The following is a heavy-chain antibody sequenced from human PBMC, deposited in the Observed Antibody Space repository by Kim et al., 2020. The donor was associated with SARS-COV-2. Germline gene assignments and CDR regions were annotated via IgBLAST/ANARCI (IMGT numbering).Heavy chain of an antibody. D-gene: IGHD4-4*01. CDR3: ARDSGPYDYSNRLPFDY. CDR2: ISAYNGNT. CDR1: GYTFTSYG. J-gene: IGHJ4*02. Sequence: ASVKVSCKASGYTFTSYGISWVRQAPGQGLEWMGWISAYNGNTNYAQKLQGRVTMTTDTSTSTAYMELRSLRSDDTAVYYCARDSGPYDYSNRLPFDYWGQGTLVTVSS. V-gene: IGHV1-18*01.